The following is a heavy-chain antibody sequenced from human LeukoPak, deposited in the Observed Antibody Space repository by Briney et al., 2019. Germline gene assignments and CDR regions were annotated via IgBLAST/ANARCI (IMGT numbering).Heavy chain of an antibody. CDR1: GGSISSGSYY. V-gene: IGHV4-61*02. D-gene: IGHD6-13*01. J-gene: IGHJ4*02. CDR3: ARTQLVLKTFDY. Sequence: SQTLSLTCTVSGGSISSGSYYWCWIRQPAGKGLEWIGRIYTSGSTNYNPSLKSRVTISVDTSKNQFSLKLSSVTAADTAVYYCARTQLVLKTFDYWGQGTLVTVSS. CDR2: IYTSGST.